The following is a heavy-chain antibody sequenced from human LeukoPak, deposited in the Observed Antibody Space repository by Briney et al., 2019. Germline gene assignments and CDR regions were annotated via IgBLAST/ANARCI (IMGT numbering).Heavy chain of an antibody. CDR3: ARGADSSGYYSIFYFDY. Sequence: PSETLSLTCTVSGGSISSYYWNWIRQPPGEGLEWVGYIYYSGSTNYNPSLKSRVTISVDTSKNQLSLKLSSVTAADTAVYYCARGADSSGYYSIFYFDYWGQGTLVTVSS. D-gene: IGHD3-22*01. CDR1: GGSISSYY. CDR2: IYYSGST. V-gene: IGHV4-59*01. J-gene: IGHJ4*02.